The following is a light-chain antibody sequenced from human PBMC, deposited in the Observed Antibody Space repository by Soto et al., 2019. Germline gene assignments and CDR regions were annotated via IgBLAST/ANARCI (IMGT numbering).Light chain of an antibody. CDR2: NNN. CDR3: AGWDDSGNGFAV. V-gene: IGLV1-44*01. J-gene: IGLJ7*01. CDR1: SSNIGSNT. Sequence: QSVLTQPPSASGTPGQRVTISCSGSSSNIGSNTVNWYQHLPGTAPKLLIYNNNQRPSGVPDRFSGSKSGTSASLAISGLQSEDEADYYCAGWDDSGNGFAVLGGGTQLTVL.